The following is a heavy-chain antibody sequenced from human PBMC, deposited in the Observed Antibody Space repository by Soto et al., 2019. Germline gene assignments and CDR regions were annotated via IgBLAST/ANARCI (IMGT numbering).Heavy chain of an antibody. CDR3: AKDRVGGDYYYYYYMDV. J-gene: IGHJ6*03. Sequence: GGSLRLSCAASGFTFDDYAMHWVRQAPGKGLEWVSGISWNSGSIGYADSVKGRFTISRDNAKNSLYLQMNSLRAEDTALYYCAKDRVGGDYYYYYYMDVWGKGTTVTVSS. D-gene: IGHD1-26*01. CDR2: ISWNSGSI. V-gene: IGHV3-9*01. CDR1: GFTFDDYA.